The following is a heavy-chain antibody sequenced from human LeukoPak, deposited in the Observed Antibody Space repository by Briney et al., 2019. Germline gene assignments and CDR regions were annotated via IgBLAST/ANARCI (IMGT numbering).Heavy chain of an antibody. Sequence: GGSLRLSCAASGFTFSSYAMHWVRQAPGKGLEWVAVIPYDGSNKYYADSVKGRFTISRDNSKNTLYLQMNSLRAEDTAVYYCARHEDDGAAATYYYYGMDVWGQGTTVTVSS. V-gene: IGHV3-30-3*01. CDR1: GFTFSSYA. J-gene: IGHJ6*02. CDR2: IPYDGSNK. CDR3: ARHEDDGAAATYYYYGMDV. D-gene: IGHD6-13*01.